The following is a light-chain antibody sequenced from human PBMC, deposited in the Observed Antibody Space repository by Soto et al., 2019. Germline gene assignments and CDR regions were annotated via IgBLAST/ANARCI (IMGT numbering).Light chain of an antibody. CDR1: QSVSGY. CDR2: DVS. V-gene: IGKV3-11*01. Sequence: GLYQSPAAVSLSGGERGTLSCRASQSVSGYLAWYQQKPGQAPRLLIYDVSSRATGIPARFSGSGSGTDFALTISSLAPEPSAVYYCNQRYHPHTFSGRTKVAIK. CDR3: NQRYHPHT. J-gene: IGKJ4*01.